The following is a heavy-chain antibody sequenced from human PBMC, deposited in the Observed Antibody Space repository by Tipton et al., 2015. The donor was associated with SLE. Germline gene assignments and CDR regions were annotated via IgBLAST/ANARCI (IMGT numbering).Heavy chain of an antibody. CDR1: GGSISSYY. Sequence: TLSLTCTVSGGSISSYYWSWIRQPPGKGLEWIGNIYYSGSTNYNPSFKSRVTISIDTSKNHFSLNLSSVSAADTAVYYCARVAGYFDNWGQGTLVTVSS. CDR3: ARVAGYFDN. D-gene: IGHD3-10*01. V-gene: IGHV4-59*12. J-gene: IGHJ4*02. CDR2: IYYSGST.